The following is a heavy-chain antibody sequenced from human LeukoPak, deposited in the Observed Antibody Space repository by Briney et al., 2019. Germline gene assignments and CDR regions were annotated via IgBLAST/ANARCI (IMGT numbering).Heavy chain of an antibody. J-gene: IGHJ4*02. CDR2: IYYSGST. CDR1: GGSITSYY. D-gene: IGHD1-26*01. CDR3: ARLTGGAQFDS. Sequence: PSETLSLTCTVSGGSITSYYWSWIRQPPGKGLEWIGSIYYSGSTYYNPSLKSRVTISVDTSKNQFSLKLSSVTAADTAVYYCARLTGGAQFDSWGQGTLVTVSS. V-gene: IGHV4-59*05.